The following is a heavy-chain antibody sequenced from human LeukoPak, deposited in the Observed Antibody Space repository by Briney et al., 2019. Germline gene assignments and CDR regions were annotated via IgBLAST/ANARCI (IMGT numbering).Heavy chain of an antibody. CDR3: ARCPRTENFDD. D-gene: IGHD1-1*01. Sequence: PGRSLRLSCAASGFSFRSYGMHWVRQAPGKGLEWVAVIWYDGSKKYYGDSVKGRFTISRDNSKNTLYLEMNSLRVEDTAVYYCARCPRTENFDDWGQGTLVTVSS. CDR2: IWYDGSKK. V-gene: IGHV3-33*01. CDR1: GFSFRSYG. J-gene: IGHJ4*02.